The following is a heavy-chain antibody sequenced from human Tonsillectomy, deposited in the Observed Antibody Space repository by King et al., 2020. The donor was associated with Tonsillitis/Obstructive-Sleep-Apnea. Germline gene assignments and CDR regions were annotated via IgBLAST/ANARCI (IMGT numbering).Heavy chain of an antibody. V-gene: IGHV3-30*18. CDR1: GFTFSSFV. J-gene: IGHJ3*02. CDR3: AKESDAFDI. CDR2: ILYDGSST. Sequence: VQLVESGGGVVQPGRSLRLSCAASGFTFSSFVMHWVRQAPGKGLEWVAVILYDGSSTSYADSVKGRFTISRDNSKNTLYLQMNSLRAEDTAVYYCAKESDAFDIWGQGTIVTVSS.